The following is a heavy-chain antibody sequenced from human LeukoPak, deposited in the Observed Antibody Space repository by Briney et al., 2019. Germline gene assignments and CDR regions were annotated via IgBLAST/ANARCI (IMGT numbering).Heavy chain of an antibody. J-gene: IGHJ5*02. Sequence: GSVSVSCTASGYTFTSYGMSWVRQAPGQGLEWMGWISAYNGNTNYAQKLQGRVTMTTDTSTSTAYMELRSLRSDDTAVYYCARGWEMATRNWFDPWGQGTLVTVSS. V-gene: IGHV1-18*01. CDR1: GYTFTSYG. CDR2: ISAYNGNT. D-gene: IGHD5-24*01. CDR3: ARGWEMATRNWFDP.